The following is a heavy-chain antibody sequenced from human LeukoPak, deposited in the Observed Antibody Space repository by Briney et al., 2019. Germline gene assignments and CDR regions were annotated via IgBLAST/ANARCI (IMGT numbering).Heavy chain of an antibody. J-gene: IGHJ6*03. D-gene: IGHD2-2*01. V-gene: IGHV3-73*01. Sequence: GGSLRLSCAASGFTFSGSAMHWVRQASGEGLEWVGRIRSKANSYATAYAASVKGRFTISRDDSKNTAYLQMNSLKTEDTAVYYCTRHIRDIVVVPAAPSVNYYYYMDVWGKGTTVTVSS. CDR3: TRHIRDIVVVPAAPSVNYYYYMDV. CDR2: IRSKANSYAT. CDR1: GFTFSGSA.